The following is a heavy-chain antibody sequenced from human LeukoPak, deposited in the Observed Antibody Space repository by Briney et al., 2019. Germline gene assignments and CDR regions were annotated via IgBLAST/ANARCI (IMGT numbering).Heavy chain of an antibody. J-gene: IGHJ4*03. CDR2: ISSRGYT. V-gene: IGHV4-4*07. D-gene: IGHD6-19*01. CDR3: VRTMTREWGGWYDNDY. Sequence: SETLSLTCTVSGSSVSNHWWIWIRQPAGKGLEWIGRISSRGYTNYNPSLKSRVAMSVDTSKNQFSLKLNSVTAADTAVYYCVRTMTREWGGWYDNDYWGRGTLVTASS. CDR1: GSSVSNHW.